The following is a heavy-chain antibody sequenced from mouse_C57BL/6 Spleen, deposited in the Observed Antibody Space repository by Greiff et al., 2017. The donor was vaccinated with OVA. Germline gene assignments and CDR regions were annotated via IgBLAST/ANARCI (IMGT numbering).Heavy chain of an antibody. CDR1: GYSITSDY. V-gene: IGHV3-8*01. J-gene: IGHJ1*03. Sequence: EVKLQESGPGLAKPSQTLSLTCSVTGYSITSDYWNWIRKFPGNKLEYMGYISYSGSTYYNPSLKSRISITRDTSKNQYYLQLNSVTTEDTATYYCARSPYYGSSYVYFDVWGTGTTVTVSS. CDR3: ARSPYYGSSYVYFDV. D-gene: IGHD1-1*01. CDR2: ISYSGST.